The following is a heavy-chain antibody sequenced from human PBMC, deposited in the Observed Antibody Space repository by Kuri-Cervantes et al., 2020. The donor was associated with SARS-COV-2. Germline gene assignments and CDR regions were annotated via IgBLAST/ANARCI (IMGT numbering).Heavy chain of an antibody. CDR2: IYYSGST. J-gene: IGHJ3*02. V-gene: IGHV4-39*07. CDR1: GGSISSSSYY. D-gene: IGHD3-3*01. CDR3: ARYSREWSQINPDAFDI. Sequence: SETLSLTCTVSGGSISSSSYYWGWIRQPPGKGLEWIGSIYYSGSTYYNPSLKSRVTISVDTSKNQFSLKLSSVTAADTAVYYCARYSREWSQINPDAFDIWGQGTMVTVSS.